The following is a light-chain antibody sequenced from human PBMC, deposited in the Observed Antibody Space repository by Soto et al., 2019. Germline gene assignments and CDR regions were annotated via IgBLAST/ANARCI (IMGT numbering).Light chain of an antibody. CDR1: QSISSW. CDR3: QQYNSYPFT. CDR2: AAS. J-gene: IGKJ3*01. V-gene: IGKV1-5*01. Sequence: DILMTQSPSTLSVSAGDRVTLSCRASQSISSWLAWYQQKPGKAPKLLIYAASKLQSGVPARFSGSGSGTDFTLTISSLQPEDFATYYCQQYNSYPFTFGPGTKVDIK.